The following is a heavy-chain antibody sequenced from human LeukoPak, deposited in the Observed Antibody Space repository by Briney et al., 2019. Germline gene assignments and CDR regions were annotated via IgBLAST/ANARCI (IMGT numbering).Heavy chain of an antibody. D-gene: IGHD3-10*01. CDR1: GGSIRSTSYY. J-gene: IGHJ4*02. CDR2: VHHSGST. CDR3: ARGPEGSGSYMCDY. Sequence: SETLSLTCTVSGGSIRSTSYYWGWIRQPPGKGLEWLGSVHHSGSTYDNPSLKSRVTISVDTSKNQFSLRLTSVTAADTAVYYCARGPEGSGSYMCDYWGQGTRVTVSS. V-gene: IGHV4-39*07.